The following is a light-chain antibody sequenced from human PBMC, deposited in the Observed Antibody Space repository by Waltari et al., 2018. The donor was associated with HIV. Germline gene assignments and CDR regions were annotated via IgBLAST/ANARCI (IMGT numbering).Light chain of an antibody. CDR1: SSDVGGYNS. J-gene: IGLJ1*01. CDR3: SSYTSTNTYV. Sequence: QSALTQPASVSGSPGQSITIPCTGTSSDVGGYNSVSWYQQHPGKAPKLMISEVSDRPSGVSNRFSGSKSANTASLTISGLQAEDEADYYCSSYTSTNTYVFGTGTKVTVL. CDR2: EVS. V-gene: IGLV2-14*01.